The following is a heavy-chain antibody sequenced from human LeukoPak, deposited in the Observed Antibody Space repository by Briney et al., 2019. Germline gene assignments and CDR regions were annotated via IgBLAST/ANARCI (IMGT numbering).Heavy chain of an antibody. CDR3: ARHRVVGATSYYYYMDV. CDR2: IYPGDSDT. V-gene: IGHV5-51*01. D-gene: IGHD1-26*01. Sequence: GESLKISCKGPGYSFTSYWIGWVRQMPGKGLEWMGIIYPGDSDTRYSPSFQGQVTISADKSISTAYLQWSSLKASDTAMYYCARHRVVGATSYYYYMDVWGKGTTVAVSS. J-gene: IGHJ6*03. CDR1: GYSFTSYW.